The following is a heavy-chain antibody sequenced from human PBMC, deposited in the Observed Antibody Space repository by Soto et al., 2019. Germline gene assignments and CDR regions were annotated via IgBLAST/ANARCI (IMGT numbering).Heavy chain of an antibody. D-gene: IGHD3-16*01. J-gene: IGHJ5*02. CDR3: ACSGGYVWGSAQGRFDP. CDR1: GYTFTSYG. V-gene: IGHV1-18*01. CDR2: ISAYNGNT. Sequence: QVQLVQSGAEVKKPGASVKVSCKASGYTFTSYGISWVRQAPGQGLEWMGWISAYNGNTNYAQKLQGRVTMTTDTSTSPAYMELRSLSSDDTAVYYCACSGGYVWGSAQGRFDPWGQGTLVTVSS.